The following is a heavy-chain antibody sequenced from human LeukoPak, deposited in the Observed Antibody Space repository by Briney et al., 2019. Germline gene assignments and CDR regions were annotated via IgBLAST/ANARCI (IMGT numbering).Heavy chain of an antibody. V-gene: IGHV1-18*01. J-gene: IGHJ4*02. CDR1: GYTFTSYG. Sequence: GASVKVSCKASGYTFTSYGISWVRQAPGQGLEWMGWISAYHGNTNYAQKLQGRITMTTDTSTSTAYMELRSLRSDDTAVYYCARGYYDILTGYTAYFDYWGQGTLVTVSS. CDR2: ISAYHGNT. CDR3: ARGYYDILTGYTAYFDY. D-gene: IGHD3-9*01.